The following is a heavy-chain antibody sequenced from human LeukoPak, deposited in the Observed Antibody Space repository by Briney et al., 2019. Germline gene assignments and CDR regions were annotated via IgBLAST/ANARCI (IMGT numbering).Heavy chain of an antibody. CDR3: ARDLRMVRGVIYYYYYGMDV. CDR2: ISYDGSNK. J-gene: IGHJ6*04. CDR1: GFTFSNAW. Sequence: QTGGSLRLSCAASGFTFSNAWMTWVRQAPGKGLEWVAVISYDGSNKYYADSVKGRFTISRDNSKNTLYLQMNSLRAEDTAVYYCARDLRMVRGVIYYYYYGMDVWGKGTTVTVSS. D-gene: IGHD3-10*01. V-gene: IGHV3-30*03.